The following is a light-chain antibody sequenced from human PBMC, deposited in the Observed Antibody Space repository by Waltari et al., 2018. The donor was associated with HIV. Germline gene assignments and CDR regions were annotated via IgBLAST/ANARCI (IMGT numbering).Light chain of an antibody. CDR3: QSYDSSLFWV. CDR2: HTD. Sequence: QSVLTQPPSLSGAPGQRVTISCIGTSSNIGADYDVHWYRQVSGAAPKPLIYHTDARPSGVPDRFFGSRSGASASLVINGLQTDDESEYYCQSYDSSLFWVFGGGTKLTVL. V-gene: IGLV1-40*01. J-gene: IGLJ2*01. CDR1: SSNIGADYD.